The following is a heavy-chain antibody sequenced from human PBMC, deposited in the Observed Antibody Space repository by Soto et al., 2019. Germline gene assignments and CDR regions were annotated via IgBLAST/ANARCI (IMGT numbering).Heavy chain of an antibody. D-gene: IGHD1-1*01. CDR2: IIPIFGTA. CDR3: ARPLTLDGGYFDY. CDR1: GGTFSSYA. V-gene: IGHV1-69*06. J-gene: IGHJ4*02. Sequence: SVKVSCKASGGTFSSYAISWVRQAPGQGLEWMGGIIPIFGTANYAQKFQGRVTITADKSTSTAYMELSSLRSEDTAVYYCARPLTLDGGYFDYWGQGTLVTVSA.